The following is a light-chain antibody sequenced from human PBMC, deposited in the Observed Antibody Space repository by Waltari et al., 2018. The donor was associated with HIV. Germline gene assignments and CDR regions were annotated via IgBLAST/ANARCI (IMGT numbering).Light chain of an antibody. CDR2: NNN. Sequence: QSVLTQPPSASGTPWQRVTIACSGSSSNIGSNTVNWSQHLPGTAPKLLIYNNNQRPSGVPDRFSGSKSGTSASLAISGLQSEDEADYYCAAWDDSLNGVIFGGGTKLTVL. V-gene: IGLV1-44*01. J-gene: IGLJ2*01. CDR3: AAWDDSLNGVI. CDR1: SSNIGSNT.